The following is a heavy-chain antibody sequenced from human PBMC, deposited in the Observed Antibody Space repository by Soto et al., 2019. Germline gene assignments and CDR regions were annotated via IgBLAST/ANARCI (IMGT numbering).Heavy chain of an antibody. CDR2: ISGIRDYI. CDR1: GFTFSYYT. J-gene: IGHJ4*02. Sequence: EVQLVESGGGLVNPGGSLRLSCAASGFTFSYYTVHWVRRAPGKGLEWVSSISGIRDYIRYADSVKGRFTISRDNAKPSLDLQRNSLTAEDTAVYYCAREGVHNYNEYYFDYWGQGTLVTVSS. CDR3: AREGVHNYNEYYFDY. V-gene: IGHV3-21*06. D-gene: IGHD3-22*01.